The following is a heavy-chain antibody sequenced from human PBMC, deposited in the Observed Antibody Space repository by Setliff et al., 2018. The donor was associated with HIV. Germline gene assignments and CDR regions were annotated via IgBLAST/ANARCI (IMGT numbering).Heavy chain of an antibody. V-gene: IGHV4-39*07. Sequence: PSETLSLTCTVSGDSITTGVYYWAWIRQPPGKGLEWIGTIFYSGFTYYNSSLRSRVVISLDTSKNQFSLKLGSVTAADPAVYYCARAISTPSYYYHMDVWGTGTPVTV. J-gene: IGHJ6*03. D-gene: IGHD3-10*01. CDR1: GDSITTGVYY. CDR3: ARAISTPSYYYHMDV. CDR2: IFYSGFT.